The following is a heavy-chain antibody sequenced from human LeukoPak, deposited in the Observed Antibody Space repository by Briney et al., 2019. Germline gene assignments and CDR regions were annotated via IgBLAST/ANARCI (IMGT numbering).Heavy chain of an antibody. CDR3: ARGSSLSGGFDY. CDR1: GFTFNQHS. J-gene: IGHJ4*02. CDR2: ISRTGGAV. V-gene: IGHV3-11*01. Sequence: PGGSLRLSCAASGFTFNQHSMSWIRQAPGKGLEWLSYISRTGGAVHYADSVEGRFTISRDNARNSLSLQMNGLRADDTAVYFCARGSSLSGGFDYWGRGTLVTVSS. D-gene: IGHD6-25*01.